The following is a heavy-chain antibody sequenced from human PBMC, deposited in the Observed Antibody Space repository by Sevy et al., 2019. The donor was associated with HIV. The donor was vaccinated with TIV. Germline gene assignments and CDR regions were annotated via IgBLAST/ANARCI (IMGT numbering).Heavy chain of an antibody. D-gene: IGHD1-7*01. CDR1: GYTFTGYY. J-gene: IGHJ4*02. CDR2: IDPNSGGT. V-gene: IGHV1-2*02. CDR3: ASRAELHFDY. Sequence: ASVKVSCKASGYTFTGYYIHWVRQAPGQGLEWMGWIDPNSGGTNYAQNFQGRVTMTRDTSISTAYMELGRLTSDDTAVYYCASRAELHFDYWGQGTRVTVSS.